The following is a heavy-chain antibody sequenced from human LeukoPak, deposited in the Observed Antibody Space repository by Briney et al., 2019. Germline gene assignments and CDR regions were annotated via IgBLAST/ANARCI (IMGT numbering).Heavy chain of an antibody. CDR2: MHHSGSS. CDR1: GVSIRSYY. V-gene: IGHV4-59*01. Sequence: PSETLSLTCTVSGVSIRSYYWNWVRQSPGRGLEWIGYMHHSGSSHYNPFLKSRVTISVDTSKNHFSLKLNSVTAADTAVYYCAGGYGSSWSFDHWGQGTLVTVPS. D-gene: IGHD2-2*01. CDR3: AGGYGSSWSFDH. J-gene: IGHJ4*02.